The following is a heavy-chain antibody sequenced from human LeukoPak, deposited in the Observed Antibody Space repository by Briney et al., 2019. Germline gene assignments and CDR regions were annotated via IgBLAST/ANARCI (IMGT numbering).Heavy chain of an antibody. CDR3: ARLYDSSGYYYPFDY. J-gene: IGHJ4*02. Sequence: PSQTLSLTCTVSGGSISSYYWSWIRQPPGKGLEWIGYIYYSGSTNYNPSLKSRVTISVDTSKNHFSLKLSSVTAADTAVYYCARLYDSSGYYYPFDYWGQGTLVTVSS. CDR1: GGSISSYY. CDR2: IYYSGST. D-gene: IGHD3-22*01. V-gene: IGHV4-59*08.